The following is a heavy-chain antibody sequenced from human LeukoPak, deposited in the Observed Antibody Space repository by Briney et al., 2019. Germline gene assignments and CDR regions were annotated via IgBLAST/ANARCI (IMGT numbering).Heavy chain of an antibody. CDR3: ARSARSEDNDFWSGYLPD. J-gene: IGHJ4*02. D-gene: IGHD3-3*01. CDR2: ISSTYRTI. Sequence: GGSLRLSCAASGFTFSSYAMHWVRQAPGKGLEWISYISSTYRTIYYADSVKGRFTLSRDNARNSLYLQMNSLRAEDTAVYYCARSARSEDNDFWSGYLPDWGQGTLVTVSS. CDR1: GFTFSSYA. V-gene: IGHV3-48*04.